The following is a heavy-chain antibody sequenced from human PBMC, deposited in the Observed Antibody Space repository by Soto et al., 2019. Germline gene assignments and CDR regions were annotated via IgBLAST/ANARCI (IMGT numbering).Heavy chain of an antibody. CDR3: VKSPTVTHNFDY. D-gene: IGHD4-17*01. V-gene: IGHV3-64D*06. CDR1: GFPFSIYA. J-gene: IGHJ4*02. Sequence: GGTLRLSCSASGFPFSIYAMHLVRQSPGKGLEYVSSISINGGSTYYADSVKGRFTISRDNSKNTLYLQMSSLRAEDTAVYYCVKSPTVTHNFDYWDRGTRFTVSS. CDR2: ISINGGST.